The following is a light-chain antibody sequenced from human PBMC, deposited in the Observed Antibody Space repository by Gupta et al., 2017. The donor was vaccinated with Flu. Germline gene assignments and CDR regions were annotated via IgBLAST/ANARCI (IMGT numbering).Light chain of an antibody. CDR2: DGS. CDR1: QSFSSNY. J-gene: IGKJ1*01. V-gene: IGKV3-20*01. Sequence: EIVLTQSPGTLSLSPGESATLSCRASQSFSSNYLVWYQQKPGQAPRLVIYDGSKRATGIPDRFSGSGSGTDFTLTISRLEPEDFAVYFCQQYGSSLPWTFGPGTRVE. CDR3: QQYGSSLPWT.